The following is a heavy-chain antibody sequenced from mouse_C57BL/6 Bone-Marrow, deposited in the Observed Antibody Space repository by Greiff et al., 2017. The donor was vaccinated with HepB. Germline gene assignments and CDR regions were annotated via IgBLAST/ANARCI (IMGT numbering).Heavy chain of an antibody. CDR3: ARHPGPYGNYGWFAY. CDR2: ISNGGGST. D-gene: IGHD2-1*01. V-gene: IGHV5-12*01. CDR1: GFTFSDYY. J-gene: IGHJ3*01. Sequence: EVKLMESGGGLVQPGGSLKLSCAASGFTFSDYYMYWVRQTPEKRLEWVAYISNGGGSTYYPDTVKGRFTISRDNAKNTLYLQMSRLKSEDTAMYYCARHPGPYGNYGWFAYWGQGTLVTVSA.